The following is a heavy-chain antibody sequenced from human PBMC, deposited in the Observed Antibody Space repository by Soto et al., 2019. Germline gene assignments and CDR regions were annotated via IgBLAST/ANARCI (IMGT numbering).Heavy chain of an antibody. V-gene: IGHV3-33*01. J-gene: IGHJ4*02. D-gene: IGHD2-15*01. Sequence: QVQLVESGGGVVQPGRSLRLSCAASGFTFSSYGMHWVRQAPGKGLEWVAVIWYDGSNKYYADSVKGRFTISRDNSKNTLYLQMNSLRAEDTAVYYCASCGGSCYHIDYWGQGTLVTVSS. CDR1: GFTFSSYG. CDR3: ASCGGSCYHIDY. CDR2: IWYDGSNK.